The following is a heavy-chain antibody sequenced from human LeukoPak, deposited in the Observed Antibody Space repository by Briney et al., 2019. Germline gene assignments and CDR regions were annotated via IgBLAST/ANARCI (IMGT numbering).Heavy chain of an antibody. D-gene: IGHD3-10*01. CDR2: ISSSGSTI. CDR3: AREWFGELRVFDY. J-gene: IGHJ4*02. Sequence: RPGGSLRLSCAASGFTFSSYEMNWVRQAPGKGLEWVSYISSSGSTIYYADSVKGRFTISRDNAKNSLYLQMNSLRAEDTAVYYCAREWFGELRVFDYWGQGTLVTVSS. CDR1: GFTFSSYE. V-gene: IGHV3-48*03.